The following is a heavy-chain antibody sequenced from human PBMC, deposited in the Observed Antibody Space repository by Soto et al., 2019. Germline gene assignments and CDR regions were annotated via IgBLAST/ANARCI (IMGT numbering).Heavy chain of an antibody. V-gene: IGHV3-30-3*01. Sequence: GGSLRLSCAASGFTFSSYAMHWVRQAPGKGLEWVAVISYDGSNKYYADSVKGRFTISRDNSKNTLYLQMNSLRAEDTAVYYCAETHYDFWSGYFIWGQGTTVTVSS. J-gene: IGHJ6*02. CDR2: ISYDGSNK. CDR3: AETHYDFWSGYFI. CDR1: GFTFSSYA. D-gene: IGHD3-3*01.